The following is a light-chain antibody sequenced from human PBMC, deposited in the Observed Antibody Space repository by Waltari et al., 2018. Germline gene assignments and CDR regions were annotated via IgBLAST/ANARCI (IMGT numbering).Light chain of an antibody. CDR1: QSVSNY. Sequence: EIVLTQSPGPQAVSPGERATSSCRASQSVSNYLAWYQQHPGQAPRLLIYDASNRATGIPARFSGGGSGTDFTLTISTLEPEDFAVYYCQQRSSLPRTFGQGTKVEIK. V-gene: IGKV3-11*01. J-gene: IGKJ1*01. CDR3: QQRSSLPRT. CDR2: DAS.